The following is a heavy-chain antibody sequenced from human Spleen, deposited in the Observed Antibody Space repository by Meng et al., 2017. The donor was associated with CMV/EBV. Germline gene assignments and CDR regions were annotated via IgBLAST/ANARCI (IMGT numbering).Heavy chain of an antibody. CDR1: SNYY. J-gene: IGHJ5*02. D-gene: IGHD2-2*02. CDR3: AREAPPYCSSTSCYSRNWFDP. CDR2: IYYSGST. V-gene: IGHV4-39*07. Sequence: SNYYWAWIRQPPGKGLQWIGSIYYSGSTYYNPSLKSRVTISVDTSKNQFSLKLSSVTAADTAVYYCAREAPPYCSSTSCYSRNWFDPWGQGTLVTVSS.